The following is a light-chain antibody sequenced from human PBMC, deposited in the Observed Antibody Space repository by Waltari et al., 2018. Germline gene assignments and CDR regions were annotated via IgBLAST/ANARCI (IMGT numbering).Light chain of an antibody. CDR1: SSDVGVHNY. CDR2: AVN. Sequence: QSALTKHASVSGSPGQSITISCTGNSSDVGVHNYVSWYQKHPGKAPKLMIYAVNKRPSGVSDRFSGSRSGNTASLTISGLQAEDEADYYCSSYTTSNTWVFGGGTKLTVL. V-gene: IGLV2-14*03. CDR3: SSYTTSNTWV. J-gene: IGLJ3*02.